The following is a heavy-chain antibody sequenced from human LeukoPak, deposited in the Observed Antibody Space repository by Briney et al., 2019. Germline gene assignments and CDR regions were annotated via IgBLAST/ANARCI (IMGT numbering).Heavy chain of an antibody. CDR1: GASISDYY. D-gene: IGHD5-24*01. CDR3: ARNRWLDF. V-gene: IGHV4-59*01. Sequence: SETLSLTCTVSGASISDYYWSWIRQPPGRGLEWIVYIYYTGSTNYNPSLRSRVTMSVDTSKNQFSLKLTSVTAADTAVYYCARNRWLDFWGQGTLVTVSS. CDR2: IYYTGST. J-gene: IGHJ4*02.